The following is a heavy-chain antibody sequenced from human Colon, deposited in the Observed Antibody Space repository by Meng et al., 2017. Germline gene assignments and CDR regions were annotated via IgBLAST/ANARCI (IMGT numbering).Heavy chain of an antibody. CDR2: IYYSGTT. Sequence: QWQLEGSGPGLVRPSETLSLTCTVSGGSVSSGTYYWSWIRQPPGKGLEWIGCIYYSGTTNYNPSLKSRVTISVDTSKNQFSLKLSSVTPADTAVYFCARDRVPGKYWGQGTLVTVSS. V-gene: IGHV4-61*01. D-gene: IGHD1-14*01. CDR3: ARDRVPGKY. CDR1: GGSVSSGTYY. J-gene: IGHJ4*02.